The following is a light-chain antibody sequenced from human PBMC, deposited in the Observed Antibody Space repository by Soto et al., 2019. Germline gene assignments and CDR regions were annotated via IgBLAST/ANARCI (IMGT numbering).Light chain of an antibody. V-gene: IGLV2-14*01. J-gene: IGLJ2*01. CDR3: SSYTSSSLVV. CDR1: SSDVGGYNY. Sequence: QSALTQPASVSGSPGQSITISCTGTSSDVGGYNYVSWYQQHPGKAPKLMIYDVSNRPSGVSNRFSGSKSGNTAFLTISGLQAEDEADYYCSSYTSSSLVVFGGGTKLTVL. CDR2: DVS.